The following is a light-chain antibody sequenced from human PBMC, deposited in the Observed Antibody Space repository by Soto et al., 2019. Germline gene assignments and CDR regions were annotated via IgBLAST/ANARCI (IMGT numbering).Light chain of an antibody. CDR3: SSYTSSRTRV. CDR2: EVR. Sequence: QSVLTQPASVSGSPGQSITISCTGTTSDVGGYNYVSWYQQHPGKAPKLMIYEVRNRPAGVSHRFSGSQSGNRASLTISGLQAEDEADYYCSSYTSSRTRVFGGGTKLTVL. CDR1: TSDVGGYNY. V-gene: IGLV2-14*01. J-gene: IGLJ3*02.